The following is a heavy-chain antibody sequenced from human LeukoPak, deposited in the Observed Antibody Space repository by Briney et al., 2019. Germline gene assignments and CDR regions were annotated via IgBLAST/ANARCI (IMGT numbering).Heavy chain of an antibody. Sequence: GGSRRLSCAASGFTFRNHGMHWIRQAPGKGLEWVAVIWNDGSNKKYVDSVKGRFTISKDNSQNTLDLQMNSLRVEDTAFYYCVRDLWIREELSYFDYWGQGTLVTVSS. CDR2: IWNDGSNK. CDR1: GFTFRNHG. CDR3: VRDLWIREELSYFDY. V-gene: IGHV3-33*01. J-gene: IGHJ4*02. D-gene: IGHD1-7*01.